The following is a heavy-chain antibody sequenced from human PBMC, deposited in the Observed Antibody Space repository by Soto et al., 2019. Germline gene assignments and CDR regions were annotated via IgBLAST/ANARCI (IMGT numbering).Heavy chain of an antibody. CDR2: IYYSGST. D-gene: IGHD1-26*01. Sequence: LETLSLTCTVSGGSVSSGSYYWSWIRQPPGKGLEWIGYIYYSGSTNYNPSLKSRVTISVDTSKNQFSLKLSSVTAADTAVYYCARTMVGARAGYFDYWGRGTLVTVSS. CDR3: ARTMVGARAGYFDY. CDR1: GGSVSSGSYY. J-gene: IGHJ4*02. V-gene: IGHV4-61*01.